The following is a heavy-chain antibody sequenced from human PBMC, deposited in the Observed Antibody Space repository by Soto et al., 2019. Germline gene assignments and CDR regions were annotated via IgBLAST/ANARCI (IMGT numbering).Heavy chain of an antibody. CDR1: GYSFTSYW. Sequence: LKISCKGSGYSFTSYWIGWVRQMPGKGLEWMGIIYPGDSDTRYSPSFQGQVTISADKSISTAYLQWSSLKASDTAMYYCASLYYYGSGSPIDAFDIWGQGTMVTVSS. J-gene: IGHJ3*02. V-gene: IGHV5-51*01. CDR2: IYPGDSDT. CDR3: ASLYYYGSGSPIDAFDI. D-gene: IGHD3-10*01.